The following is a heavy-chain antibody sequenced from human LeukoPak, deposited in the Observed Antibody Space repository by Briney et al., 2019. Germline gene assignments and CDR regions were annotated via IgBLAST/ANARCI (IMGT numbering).Heavy chain of an antibody. D-gene: IGHD3-22*01. CDR2: IYYSGST. J-gene: IGHJ6*02. CDR1: GGSISSYY. V-gene: IGHV4-59*12. CDR3: ARGSGYPMSYGMDV. Sequence: TSETLSLTCTVSGGSISSYYWSWIRQPPGKGLEWIGYIYYSGSTYYNPSLKSRVTISVDTSKNQFSLKLSSVTAADTAVYYCARGSGYPMSYGMDVWGQGTTVTVSS.